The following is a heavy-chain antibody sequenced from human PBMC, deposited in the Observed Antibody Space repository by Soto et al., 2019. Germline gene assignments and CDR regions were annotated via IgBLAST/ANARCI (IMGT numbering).Heavy chain of an antibody. V-gene: IGHV3-11*04. CDR2: ISSSGSTI. D-gene: IGHD6-19*01. CDR1: GFTFSDYY. Sequence: PGGSLRLSCAASGFTFSDYYMSWIRQAPGKGLEWVSYISSSGSTIYYADSVKGRFTISRDNAKNSLYLQMSSLRAEDTAVYYCATVIAVAAHDAFDIWGQGTMVTVS. J-gene: IGHJ3*02. CDR3: ATVIAVAAHDAFDI.